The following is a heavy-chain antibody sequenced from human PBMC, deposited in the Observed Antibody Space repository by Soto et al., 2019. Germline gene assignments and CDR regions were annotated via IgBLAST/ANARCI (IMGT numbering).Heavy chain of an antibody. CDR1: GGTFSSYA. Sequence: QVPLVQSGAEVKKPGSSVKVSCKASGGTFSSYAISWVRQAPGQGLEWMGGIIPIFGTANYAQKFQGRVTITADESTSTAYMELSSLRSEDTAVYYCARDTYYYDSSGSATRYYYGMDVWGQGTTVTVSS. J-gene: IGHJ6*02. CDR3: ARDTYYYDSSGSATRYYYGMDV. CDR2: IIPIFGTA. V-gene: IGHV1-69*01. D-gene: IGHD3-22*01.